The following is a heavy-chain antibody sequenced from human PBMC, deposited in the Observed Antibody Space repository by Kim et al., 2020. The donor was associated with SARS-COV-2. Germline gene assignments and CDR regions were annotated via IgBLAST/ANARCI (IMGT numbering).Heavy chain of an antibody. D-gene: IGHD2-15*01. CDR1: GFTFSDFA. V-gene: IGHV3-23*01. CDR3: AKGSAAGRPYFFDF. J-gene: IGHJ4*02. Sequence: GESLRLSCAASGFTFSDFAMSWVRQAPGKGLEWVSAISSGGGKTYSADSVKGRFTISRDNSKNTLFLQMNDLRAEDTALYYCAKGSAAGRPYFFDFWGQGTLATVSS. CDR2: ISSGGGKT.